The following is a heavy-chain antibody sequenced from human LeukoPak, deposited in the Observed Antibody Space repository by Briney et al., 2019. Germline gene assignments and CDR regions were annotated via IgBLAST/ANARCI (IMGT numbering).Heavy chain of an antibody. CDR1: GGSISSYY. D-gene: IGHD3-22*01. V-gene: IGHV4-4*07. CDR2: IYTSGST. J-gene: IGHJ4*02. Sequence: PSETLSLTCTVSGGSISSYYWSWIRQPAGKGLEWIGRIYTSGSTNYNPSLKSRVTMSVDTSKNQFSLKLSSVTAADTAVYYCARDGNYYYDSSGYYPYWGQGTLVTVSS. CDR3: ARDGNYYYDSSGYYPY.